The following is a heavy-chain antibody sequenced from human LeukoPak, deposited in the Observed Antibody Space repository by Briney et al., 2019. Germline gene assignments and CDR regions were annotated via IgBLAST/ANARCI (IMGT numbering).Heavy chain of an antibody. D-gene: IGHD2-2*01. CDR3: ARFGRLSSSSFFDY. Sequence: GGSLRLSCAASGFTVSSNYMSWVRQAPGKGLEWVSVIYSGGSTYYADAVKGRLTISRDNSKNRLYLQMNSLRAEDTAVYYCARFGRLSSSSFFDYWGQGTLVTVSS. V-gene: IGHV3-53*01. CDR1: GFTVSSNY. CDR2: IYSGGST. J-gene: IGHJ4*02.